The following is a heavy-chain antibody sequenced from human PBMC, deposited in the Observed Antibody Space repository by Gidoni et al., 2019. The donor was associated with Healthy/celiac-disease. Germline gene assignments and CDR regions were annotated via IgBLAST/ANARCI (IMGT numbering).Heavy chain of an antibody. CDR2: ISSSGSTI. CDR3: ARDRELRPFDY. V-gene: IGHV3-48*03. Sequence: EVQLVESGGGLVQPGGSLRLSCAAAGVTFSSYEMNWVRQAPGKWLEWVSYISSSGSTIYYADSVKGRFTISRDNAKNSLYLQMNSLRAEDTAVYYCARDRELRPFDYWGQGTLVTVSS. J-gene: IGHJ4*02. CDR1: GVTFSSYE. D-gene: IGHD1-7*01.